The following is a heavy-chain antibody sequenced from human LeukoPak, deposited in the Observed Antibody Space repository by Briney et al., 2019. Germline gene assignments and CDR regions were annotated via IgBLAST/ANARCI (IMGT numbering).Heavy chain of an antibody. Sequence: ASVKVSCKASGSTFSSYAISWVRQAPGQGLEWMGGIIPIFGTANYAQKFQGRVTITADESTSTAYMELSSLRSEDTAVYYCARESRGTVTKGVYWYFDLWGRGTLVTVSS. CDR3: ARESRGTVTKGVYWYFDL. V-gene: IGHV1-69*13. CDR2: IIPIFGTA. D-gene: IGHD4-17*01. J-gene: IGHJ2*01. CDR1: GSTFSSYA.